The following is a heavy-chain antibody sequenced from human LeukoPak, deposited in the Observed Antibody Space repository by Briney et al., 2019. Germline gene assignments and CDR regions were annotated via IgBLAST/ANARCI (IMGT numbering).Heavy chain of an antibody. V-gene: IGHV4-59*01. CDR2: IYYSGST. CDR3: ARAGWGSPFDY. J-gene: IGHJ4*02. Sequence: TPSETLSLTCTVSGGSISSYYWSWIRQPPGKGLEWIGYIYYSGSTNYNPSLKSRVTISVGTSKNQFSLKLSSVTAADTAVYYCARAGWGSPFDYWGQGTLVTVSS. CDR1: GGSISSYY. D-gene: IGHD3-16*01.